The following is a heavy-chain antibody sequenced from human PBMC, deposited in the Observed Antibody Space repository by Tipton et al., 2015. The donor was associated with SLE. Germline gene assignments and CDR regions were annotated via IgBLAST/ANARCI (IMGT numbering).Heavy chain of an antibody. CDR2: INHSGST. CDR3: ARRGELTTGFDY. CDR1: GGSISSSSYY. J-gene: IGHJ4*02. Sequence: TLSLTCTVSGGSISSSSYYWSWIRQPPGKGLEWIGEINHSGSTNYNPSLKSRVTISVDTSKNQFSLKLSSVTAADTAVYYCARRGELTTGFDYWGQGTLVTVSS. V-gene: IGHV4-39*07. D-gene: IGHD1-7*01.